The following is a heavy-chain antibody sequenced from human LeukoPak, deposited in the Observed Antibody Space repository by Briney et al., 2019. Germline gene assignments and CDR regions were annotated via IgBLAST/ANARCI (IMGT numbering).Heavy chain of an antibody. CDR1: GYTLTELS. Sequence: ASVKVSCKVSGYTLTELSMHWVRQAPGKGLEWMGGFDPEDGETLYAQNFQGRVTMTEDTSTDTAYMELSSLRSEDTAGYYSATGVLWFGGGGYYFDYWGQGTLVTVSS. CDR2: FDPEDGET. V-gene: IGHV1-24*01. D-gene: IGHD3-10*01. CDR3: ATGVLWFGGGGYYFDY. J-gene: IGHJ4*02.